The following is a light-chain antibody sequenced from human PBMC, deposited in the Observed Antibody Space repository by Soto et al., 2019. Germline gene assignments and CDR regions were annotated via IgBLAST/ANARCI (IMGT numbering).Light chain of an antibody. Sequence: QSALTQPASVSGSPGQSITISCTGTSSDVGGYNYVSWYQQHPGKAPKLMIYEVSNRPSGVSNRFSGSKSGNTASLTISGLQAEDEADYYCSSYAGSNKLVFGGGTQLTVL. CDR2: EVS. CDR1: SSDVGGYNY. CDR3: SSYAGSNKLV. J-gene: IGLJ7*01. V-gene: IGLV2-14*01.